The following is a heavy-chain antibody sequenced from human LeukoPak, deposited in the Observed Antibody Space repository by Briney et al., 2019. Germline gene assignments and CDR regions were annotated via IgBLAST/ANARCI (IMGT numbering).Heavy chain of an antibody. CDR2: ISAYNGNT. CDR3: ARDPIPYSYGYYFDY. CDR1: GYTFTSYG. J-gene: IGHJ4*02. V-gene: IGHV1-18*01. Sequence: ASVKVSCKASGYTFTSYGISWVRQAPGQGLEWVGWISAYNGNTNYAQKLQGRVTMTTDTSTSTAYMELRSLRSDDTAVYYCARDPIPYSYGYYFDYWGQGTLVTVSS. D-gene: IGHD5-18*01.